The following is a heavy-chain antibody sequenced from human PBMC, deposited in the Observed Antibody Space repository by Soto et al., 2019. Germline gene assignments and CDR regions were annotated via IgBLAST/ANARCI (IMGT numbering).Heavy chain of an antibody. D-gene: IGHD2-2*01. J-gene: IGHJ5*01. CDR3: ARDEYQLLSSVSWFDS. Sequence: SETLSLTCTVSGGSISDDSYWSWIRQTPGKGLEWIGYIYHTANTYYNPSLRSRVSISVDKSKSQFSLKLISVTAADAAVYFCARDEYQLLSSVSWFDSWGQGTLVTVSS. CDR1: GGSISDDSY. CDR2: IYHTANT. V-gene: IGHV4-30-4*01.